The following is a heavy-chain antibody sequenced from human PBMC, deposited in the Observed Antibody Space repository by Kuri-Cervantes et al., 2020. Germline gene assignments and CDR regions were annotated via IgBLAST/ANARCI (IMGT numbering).Heavy chain of an antibody. CDR3: ARSGVRWLQFGAFDI. CDR1: GFTFSSYG. V-gene: IGHV3-48*04. D-gene: IGHD5-24*01. Sequence: GESLKISCAASGFTFSSYGMHWVRQAPGKGLEWVSYISSSGTTIYYADSVKGRFTISRDNAKNSLYLQMNSLRAEDTAVYYCARSGVRWLQFGAFDIWGQGTMVAVSS. J-gene: IGHJ3*02. CDR2: ISSSGTTI.